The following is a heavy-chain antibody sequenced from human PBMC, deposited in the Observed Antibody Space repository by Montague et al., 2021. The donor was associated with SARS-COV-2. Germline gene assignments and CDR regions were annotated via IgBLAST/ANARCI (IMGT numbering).Heavy chain of an antibody. Sequence: SLRLSCAASGFTFSSYDINWVRQAPGKGLEWVSYISISGSTIYYADSVKGRFTISRDNAKNSLYLQMNSLRAEDTAVYYCASRAPTRIVLMVYAIGGYFDYWGQGTLVTVSS. V-gene: IGHV3-48*03. J-gene: IGHJ4*02. CDR3: ASRAPTRIVLMVYAIGGYFDY. CDR2: ISISGSTI. CDR1: GFTFSSYD. D-gene: IGHD2-8*01.